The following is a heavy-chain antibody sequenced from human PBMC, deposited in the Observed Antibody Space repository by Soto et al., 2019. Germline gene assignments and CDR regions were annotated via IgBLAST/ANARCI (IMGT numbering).Heavy chain of an antibody. J-gene: IGHJ6*02. D-gene: IGHD2-21*02. V-gene: IGHV1-18*01. CDR2: INTYNGDT. Sequence: QVELVQSGAEVKKPGASVKVSCKASGYTFTRYGISWVRQAPGQGLEWIGWINTYNGDTTYAQNLQGRVTMTTDTSXXTAYMELRSLRSDDTAVYYCARDEYGGDSGYAMDVWGQGTTVTVSS. CDR3: ARDEYGGDSGYAMDV. CDR1: GYTFTRYG.